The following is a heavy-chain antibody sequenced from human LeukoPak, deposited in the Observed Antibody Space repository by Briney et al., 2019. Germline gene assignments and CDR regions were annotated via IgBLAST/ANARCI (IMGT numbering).Heavy chain of an antibody. D-gene: IGHD3-22*01. CDR3: ARQRYYYDDPLHFDY. CDR1: GGSISSSSYY. Sequence: SETLSLTCTVSGGSISSSSYYWGWIRQPPGKGLEWIGSIYYSGSTYYNPSLKSRVTISVDTSKNQFSLKLSSVTAADTAVYYCARQRYYYDDPLHFDYWGQGTLVTVSS. J-gene: IGHJ4*02. CDR2: IYYSGST. V-gene: IGHV4-39*01.